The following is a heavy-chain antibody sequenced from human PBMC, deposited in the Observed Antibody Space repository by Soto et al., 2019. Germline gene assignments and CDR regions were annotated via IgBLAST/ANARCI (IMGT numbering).Heavy chain of an antibody. D-gene: IGHD5-12*01. CDR3: ARDPFSSYDYYY. J-gene: IGHJ4*02. V-gene: IGHV1-18*01. CDR1: CYTFTSYG. Sequence: ASVKVACKASCYTFTSYGISWVRQAPGQGLEWMGWISACNGNTNYAQKLQGRVTMTTDTSTSTAYMELRSLRSDDTAVYYCARDPFSSYDYYYWGQGTLVTVSS. CDR2: ISACNGNT.